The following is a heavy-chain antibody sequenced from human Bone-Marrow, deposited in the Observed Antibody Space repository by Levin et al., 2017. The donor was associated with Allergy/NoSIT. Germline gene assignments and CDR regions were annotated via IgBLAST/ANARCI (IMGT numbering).Heavy chain of an antibody. D-gene: IGHD6-6*01. J-gene: IGHJ3*01. V-gene: IGHV3-23*01. CDR2: ISGSSGST. CDR1: GFTFRNYA. Sequence: GESLKISCAASGFTFRNYAMSWVRQAPGKGLEWVATISGSSGSTYYADSVRGRFTLSRDNSNNTLSLQMDSLRAEDTAVYYCAKDTSIEARYDAFEVWGQGSLVTVSS. CDR3: AKDTSIEARYDAFEV.